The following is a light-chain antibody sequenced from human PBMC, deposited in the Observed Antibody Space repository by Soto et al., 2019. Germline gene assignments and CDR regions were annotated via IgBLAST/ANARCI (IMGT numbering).Light chain of an antibody. J-gene: IGKJ1*01. CDR2: AAS. V-gene: IGKV1-6*01. CDR3: LLDFRYFWA. CDR1: QAIRTA. Sequence: AIQLTQSPSSLYASVGDRVTITCRASQAIRTALGWYQQKPGKVPKLPIYAASILQSGVPSRFSGSGSGTDFTLTISSLQPEDFATYYCLLDFRYFWAFGQGTKVDIK.